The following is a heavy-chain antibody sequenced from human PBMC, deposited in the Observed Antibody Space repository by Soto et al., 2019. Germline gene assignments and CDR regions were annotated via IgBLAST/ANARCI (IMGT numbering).Heavy chain of an antibody. D-gene: IGHD1-1*01. J-gene: IGHJ4*02. Sequence: PGGSLRLSCAASGFTFSNYAMHWVRQAPGKGLEWVALTSYDGNNEYYTDSVKGRFTISRDNSKNKLFLQMNSPRPEDTAVYYCAKDKGVFNWATYYFDYWGQGDLVTVSS. CDR2: TSYDGNNE. CDR1: GFTFSNYA. CDR3: AKDKGVFNWATYYFDY. V-gene: IGHV3-30*18.